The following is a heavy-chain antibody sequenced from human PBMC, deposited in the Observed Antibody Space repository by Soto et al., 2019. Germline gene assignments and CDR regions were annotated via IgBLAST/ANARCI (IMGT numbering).Heavy chain of an antibody. CDR3: ARDKITGSFDY. D-gene: IGHD2-8*02. V-gene: IGHV4-31*03. CDR2: FYYSGST. Sequence: SETLSLTCTVSGGTISSGDYYWSWIRQHPGKGLEWIGHFYYSGSTYYNPSLKSRVTISVDTSKNQFSLKLTSVTAADTAVYYCARDKITGSFDYWGQGTLVTVSS. J-gene: IGHJ4*02. CDR1: GGTISSGDYY.